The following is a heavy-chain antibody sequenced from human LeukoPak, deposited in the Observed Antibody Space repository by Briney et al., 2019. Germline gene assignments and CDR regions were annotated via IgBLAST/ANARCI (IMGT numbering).Heavy chain of an antibody. V-gene: IGHV3-66*01. CDR2: IYSGGST. CDR1: GFTVSSNY. Sequence: PGGSLRLSCAASGFTVSSNYMSWVRQAPGKGLEWVSVIYSGGSTYYADSVKGRFTISRDNSKNTLYLQMNSLRAEDTAVYYCARDMGYCSSTSCYYYYGMDVWGQGTTVTVSS. J-gene: IGHJ6*02. D-gene: IGHD2-2*01. CDR3: ARDMGYCSSTSCYYYYGMDV.